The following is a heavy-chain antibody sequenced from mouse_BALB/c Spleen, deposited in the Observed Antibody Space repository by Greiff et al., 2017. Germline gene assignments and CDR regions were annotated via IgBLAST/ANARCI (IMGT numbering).Heavy chain of an antibody. J-gene: IGHJ2*01. CDR2: INPSTGYT. D-gene: IGHD2-4*01. CDR1: GYTFTSYW. V-gene: IGHV1-7*01. Sequence: VKLQESGAELAKPGASVKMSCKASGYTFTSYWMHWVKQRPGQGLEWIGYINPSTGYTEYNQKFKDKATLTADKSSSTAYMQLSSLTSEDSAVYYCASTMITGGYWGQGTTLTVSS. CDR3: ASTMITGGY.